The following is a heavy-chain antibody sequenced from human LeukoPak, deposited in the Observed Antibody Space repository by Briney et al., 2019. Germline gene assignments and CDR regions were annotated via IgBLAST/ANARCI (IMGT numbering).Heavy chain of an antibody. J-gene: IGHJ5*02. CDR1: GGSFSGYY. V-gene: IGHV4-34*01. D-gene: IGHD6-19*01. CDR2: INHSGST. CDR3: ARHWYSSGWYFDP. Sequence: SETLSLTCAVYGGSFSGYYWSWIRQPPGKGLEWIGEINHSGSTNYNPSLKSRVTISVDTSKNQFSLKLSSVTAADTAVYYCARHWYSSGWYFDPWGQGTLVTVSS.